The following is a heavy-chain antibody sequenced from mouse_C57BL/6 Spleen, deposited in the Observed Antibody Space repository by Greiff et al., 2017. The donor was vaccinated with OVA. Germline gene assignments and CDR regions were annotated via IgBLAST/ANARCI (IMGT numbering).Heavy chain of an antibody. CDR1: GYTFTSYW. CDR3: ARCLGLYWYFDV. CDR2: INPSNGGT. Sequence: QVQLQQPGTELVKPGASVKLSCKASGYTFTSYWMHWVKQRPGQGLEWIGNINPSNGGTNYNEKFKSKATLTVDKSSSTAYMQLSSLTSEDSAVYDCARCLGLYWYFDVWGTGTTVTVSS. J-gene: IGHJ1*03. D-gene: IGHD4-1*01. V-gene: IGHV1-53*01.